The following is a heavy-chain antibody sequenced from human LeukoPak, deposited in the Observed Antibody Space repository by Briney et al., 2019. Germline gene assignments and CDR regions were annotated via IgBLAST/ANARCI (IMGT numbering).Heavy chain of an antibody. CDR3: ARDLREVVRDV. CDR1: GFTFSSYS. J-gene: IGHJ4*02. V-gene: IGHV3-48*01. D-gene: IGHD2-15*01. CDR2: ITSTSSTI. Sequence: GGSLTLSCVASGFTFSSYSMNCLRQAPGKGLEWVSYITSTSSTIFYADSVKGRFTISRDNAKNSLSLQMNSLRAEDTAVYYCARDLREVVRDVWGQGTLVTVSS.